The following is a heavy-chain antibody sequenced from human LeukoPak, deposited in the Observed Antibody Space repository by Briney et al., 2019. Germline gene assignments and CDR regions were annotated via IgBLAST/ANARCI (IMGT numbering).Heavy chain of an antibody. J-gene: IGHJ5*02. D-gene: IGHD6-6*01. Sequence: GGSLRLSCAASGFTISYNYMSWVRQTPGKGLQWVSVIYSNTSAYYADSVKGRFTISRHNSKNTLYLQMTSLRAEDTAVYYCARDIPVDSRSSVPKPVRDSWGQGTLVTVSS. CDR2: IYSNTSA. CDR1: GFTISYNY. V-gene: IGHV3-53*04. CDR3: ARDIPVDSRSSVPKPVRDS.